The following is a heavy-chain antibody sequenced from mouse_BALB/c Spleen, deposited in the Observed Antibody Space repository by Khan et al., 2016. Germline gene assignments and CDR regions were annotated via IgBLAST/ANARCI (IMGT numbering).Heavy chain of an antibody. Sequence: QIQLVQSGPELKKPGETVKISCKASGYTFTNYGMNWVKQAPGKGLKWMGWINTNTGEPTYAEEFKGRFAFSLETSASTAYLQINNLRNEDTATYFSARYFGSSYDAMDYWGQGTSVTVSS. CDR3: ARYFGSSYDAMDY. CDR2: INTNTGEP. V-gene: IGHV9-3*02. J-gene: IGHJ4*01. D-gene: IGHD1-1*01. CDR1: GYTFTNYG.